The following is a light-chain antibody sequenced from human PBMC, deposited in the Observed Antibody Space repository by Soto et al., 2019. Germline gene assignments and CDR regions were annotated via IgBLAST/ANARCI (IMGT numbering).Light chain of an antibody. CDR3: QHYGNSLT. J-gene: IGKJ4*01. CDR1: QSVSSSH. Sequence: DIVLTQSPGTLSLSPGESVTLSCRASQSVSSSHLAWYQQKPGQAPRLLIYGASRRATGIPDLFSGSGSGTHCTRTISRLQPEAFAVYSCQHYGNSLTFGGGTKVEIK. CDR2: GAS. V-gene: IGKV3-20*01.